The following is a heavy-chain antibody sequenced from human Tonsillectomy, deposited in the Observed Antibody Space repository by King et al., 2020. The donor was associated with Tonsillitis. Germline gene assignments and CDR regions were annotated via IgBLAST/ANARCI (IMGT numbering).Heavy chain of an antibody. V-gene: IGHV3-9*01. CDR1: GFTFDDYA. CDR2: ISWNSGSI. Sequence: VQLVESGGGLVQPGRSLRLSCAASGFTFDDYAMHWVRQAPGKGLEWVSGISWNSGSIGYADSVKGRFTISRDNAKNSLYLQMNSLRAEDTALSYCAKDFAAAAATRLDNCGQGTLVTVSS. CDR3: AKDFAAAAATRLDN. J-gene: IGHJ4*02. D-gene: IGHD6-25*01.